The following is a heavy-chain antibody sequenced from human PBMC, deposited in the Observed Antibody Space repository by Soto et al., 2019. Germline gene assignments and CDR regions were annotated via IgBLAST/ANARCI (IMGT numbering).Heavy chain of an antibody. D-gene: IGHD1-20*01. CDR3: GFAQCNWKQGWFRPWGEESLLAVDS. V-gene: IGHV5-51*01. CDR1: GYRFTSYW. CDR2: IYPGDSDT. Sequence: GESLKISCKASGYRFTSYWIAWVRQTPGKGLEWMGIIYPGDSDTRYSPSFQGQVTISADKSTSTAYLQWSGLKASDTAMYYCGFAQCNWKQGWFRPWGEESLLAVDS. J-gene: IGHJ5*01.